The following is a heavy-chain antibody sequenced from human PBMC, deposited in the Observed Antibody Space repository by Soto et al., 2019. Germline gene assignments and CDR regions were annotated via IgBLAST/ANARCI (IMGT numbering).Heavy chain of an antibody. D-gene: IGHD3-10*01. Sequence: SETLSLTCTVSGGSTSSYYWSWIRQPPGKGLEWIGYISYSGSTNYTPSLKSRVTISVDTSKNQFSLKLSPVTPADTAVYYCARQGGSGPGGHYYSYYMDVWGKGTTVTVSS. CDR3: ARQGGSGPGGHYYSYYMDV. V-gene: IGHV4-59*08. CDR1: GGSTSSYY. CDR2: ISYSGST. J-gene: IGHJ6*03.